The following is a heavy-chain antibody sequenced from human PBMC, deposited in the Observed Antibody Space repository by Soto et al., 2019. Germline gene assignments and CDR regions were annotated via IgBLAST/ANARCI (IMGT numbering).Heavy chain of an antibody. CDR2: IWYDGSHK. D-gene: IGHD5-18*01. V-gene: IGHV3-33*01. J-gene: IGHJ4*02. Sequence: PGGALGLSCSASGFTFSSYGMAWVRPAPDKGLGWVAVIWYDGSHKYYADPVKARFTISRDNSKNTLYLQMNSLRAEDTAVYYCARDPRIQLSFDYWGQGTQVTVSS. CDR1: GFTFSSYG. CDR3: ARDPRIQLSFDY.